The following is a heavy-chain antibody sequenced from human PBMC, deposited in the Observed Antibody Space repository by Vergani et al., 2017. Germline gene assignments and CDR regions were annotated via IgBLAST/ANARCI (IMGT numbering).Heavy chain of an antibody. Sequence: QEQLLQSGGGVVQPGVSLRLSCIGSGYTFGHFDMHWVRQAPGKGLAWVAFIRYDGSNPQYIDSVKGRFTISRDNSKDTLFLQMNGLRPEDTGTYFCAKKGGSLYYYGVDVWGQGTTITVS. CDR3: AKKGGSLYYYGVDV. V-gene: IGHV3-30*02. CDR2: IRYDGSNP. D-gene: IGHD1-26*01. J-gene: IGHJ6*02. CDR1: GYTFGHFD.